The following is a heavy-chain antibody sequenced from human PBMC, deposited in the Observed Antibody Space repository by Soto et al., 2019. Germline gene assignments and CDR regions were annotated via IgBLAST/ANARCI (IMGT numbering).Heavy chain of an antibody. CDR3: ARSSIEPRVFMYPFDS. CDR2: INTFNGNT. Sequence: VKVSCKASGYSFTSYGVTWVRQAPGQGLEWMGWINTFNGNTNYAQNLQGRVSMTTDTSTSTVYMDLRSLRSDDTAVYYCARSSIEPRVFMYPFDSWGQGTLVTVSS. D-gene: IGHD6-6*01. CDR1: GYSFTSYG. V-gene: IGHV1-18*01. J-gene: IGHJ4*02.